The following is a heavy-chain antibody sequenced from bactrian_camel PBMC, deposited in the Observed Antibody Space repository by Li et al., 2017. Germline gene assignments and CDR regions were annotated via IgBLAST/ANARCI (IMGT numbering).Heavy chain of an antibody. V-gene: IGHV3S11*01. CDR1: GFTFTTYD. Sequence: VQLVESGGDLVRPGGSLRLSCAASGFTFTTYDMSWVRQAPGKGLEWVSRIDKDGSNTYYADSVKGRFIISRGNDESSDNAENFLNLTMTDLTAQDAGMYYCAAFGPTGFCRGGDPSAFNYWGQGTQVTVS. CDR2: IDKDGSNT. D-gene: IGHD3*01. CDR3: AGMYYCAAFGPTGFCRGGDPSAFNY. J-gene: IGHJ4*01.